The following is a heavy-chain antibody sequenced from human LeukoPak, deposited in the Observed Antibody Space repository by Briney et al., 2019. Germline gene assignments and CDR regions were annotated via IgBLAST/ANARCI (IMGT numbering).Heavy chain of an antibody. J-gene: IGHJ4*02. CDR1: GYSISTGYY. Sequence: PSETLSLTCTVSGYSISTGYYWDWIRQPPGKGLEWIGTFYHGGSTYYNESLESRVTISIDTSKNQFSLKLNSVTAADTAMYYCAKSGGYGLIDYWGQGTLVTASS. CDR2: FYHGGST. V-gene: IGHV4-38-2*02. D-gene: IGHD1-26*01. CDR3: AKSGGYGLIDY.